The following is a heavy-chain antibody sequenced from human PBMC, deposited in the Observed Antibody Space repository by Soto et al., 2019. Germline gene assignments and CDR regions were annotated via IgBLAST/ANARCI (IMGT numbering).Heavy chain of an antibody. CDR1: GFTFSNYD. V-gene: IGHV3-13*01. D-gene: IGHD2-15*01. J-gene: IGHJ4*02. Sequence: EVQLVESGGGLVQPGGSLRLSCAASGFTFSNYDMHWVRQVTGKGLEWVSTIGTAGDTYYPGSVKGRFTISRENAKNSLYLEINSLRAEDTAVYYCARGRLISLYYFDYWGQGTLVTVSS. CDR3: ARGRLISLYYFDY. CDR2: IGTAGDT.